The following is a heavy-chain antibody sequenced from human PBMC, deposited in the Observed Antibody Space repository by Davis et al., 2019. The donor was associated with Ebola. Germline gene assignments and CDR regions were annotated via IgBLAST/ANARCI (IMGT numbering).Heavy chain of an antibody. Sequence: AASVKVSCKASGYTFTSYGISWVRQAPGQRLEWMGWINAGNGNTKYSQKFQGRVTITRDTSASTAYMELSSLRSEDTAVYYCASGTTVTTGFDNWGQGTLVTVSS. J-gene: IGHJ4*02. V-gene: IGHV1-3*01. CDR2: INAGNGNT. CDR3: ASGTTVTTGFDN. D-gene: IGHD4-17*01. CDR1: GYTFTSYG.